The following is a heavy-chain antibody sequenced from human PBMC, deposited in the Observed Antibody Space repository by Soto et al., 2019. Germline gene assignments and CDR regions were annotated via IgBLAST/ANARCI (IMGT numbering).Heavy chain of an antibody. D-gene: IGHD5-12*01. CDR1: GYTFTAYY. CDR3: ARQGSGSEYPQYFYYGMDV. CDR2: INPNSGVA. V-gene: IGHV1-2*02. Sequence: VELVQSGAEVEKPGAAVRISCKTSGYTFTAYYIHWVRQAPGQGLEWMGWINPNSGVANYAQKVQGRVTMPRDTSISTVYMELTKLRSEDTTIYYCARQGSGSEYPQYFYYGMDVWGQGTTAAASS. J-gene: IGHJ6*02.